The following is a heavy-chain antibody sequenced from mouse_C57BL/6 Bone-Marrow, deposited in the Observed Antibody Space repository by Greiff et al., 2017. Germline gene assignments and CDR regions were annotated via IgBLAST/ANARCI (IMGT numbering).Heavy chain of an antibody. D-gene: IGHD2-2*01. Sequence: QLVESGAELVRPGASVKLSCTASGFNIKDDYMHWVKQRPEQGLEWIGWIDPENGDTEYASKFQGKATITADTSSNTAYLQLSSLTSEDTAVYYCTTRGSYGCFDYWGQGTTLTVSS. CDR2: IDPENGDT. CDR1: GFNIKDDY. CDR3: TTRGSYGCFDY. V-gene: IGHV14-4*01. J-gene: IGHJ2*01.